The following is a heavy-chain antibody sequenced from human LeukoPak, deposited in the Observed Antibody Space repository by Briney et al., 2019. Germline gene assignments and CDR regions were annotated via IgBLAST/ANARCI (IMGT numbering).Heavy chain of an antibody. V-gene: IGHV4-38-2*01. CDR2: IYHRGST. Sequence: SETLSLTCAVPRYSISSGYYWGWIRQPPGKGLEWLGSIYHRGSTSYNPSLNSRVTISVDTSKNQFSLKLSSVTAADTAVYYCARRKSGGYYDWWGQGTLVTVSS. D-gene: IGHD3-22*01. CDR1: RYSISSGYY. J-gene: IGHJ4*02. CDR3: ARRKSGGYYDW.